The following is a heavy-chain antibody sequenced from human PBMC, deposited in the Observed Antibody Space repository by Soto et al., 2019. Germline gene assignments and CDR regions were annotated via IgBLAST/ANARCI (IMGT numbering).Heavy chain of an antibody. D-gene: IGHD6-19*01. J-gene: IGHJ6*02. V-gene: IGHV1-18*04. Sequence: ASVKVSCKASGYTFTSYGISWVRQAPGQGLEWMGWISAYNGNTNYAQKLQGRVTMTTDTSTSTAYMELRSLRSDDTAVYYCARDRYSSGWYPRSMDVWGPGTTLTVSS. CDR2: ISAYNGNT. CDR3: ARDRYSSGWYPRSMDV. CDR1: GYTFTSYG.